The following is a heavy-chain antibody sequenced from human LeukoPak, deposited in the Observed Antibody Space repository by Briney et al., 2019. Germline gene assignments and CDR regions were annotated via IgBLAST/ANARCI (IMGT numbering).Heavy chain of an antibody. CDR2: IWYDGSNK. V-gene: IGHV3-33*01. J-gene: IGHJ3*01. CDR1: GFTFSSYG. CDR3: ARLQYYDSSGRYGFGV. Sequence: GGSLRLSCAASGFTFSSYGMHWVRQAPGKGLEWVAVIWYDGSNKYYADSVKGRFTISRDNSKNTLYLQMNSLRGEDTAVYYCARLQYYDSSGRYGFGVWGQGTLVIVSS. D-gene: IGHD3-22*01.